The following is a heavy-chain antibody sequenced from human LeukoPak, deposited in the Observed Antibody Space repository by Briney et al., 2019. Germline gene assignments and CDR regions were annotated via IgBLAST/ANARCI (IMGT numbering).Heavy chain of an antibody. J-gene: IGHJ6*03. D-gene: IGHD1-26*01. CDR3: ARGVGATISYYHYYIDV. CDR2: ISAYNGNT. CDR1: GYTFTSYG. V-gene: IGHV1-18*01. Sequence: ASVKVSCKASGYTFTSYGISWVRQAPGQGLEWMGWISAYNGNTNYAQKLQGRVTMTTDTSISTVYMELSSLRSEDTAVYYCARGVGATISYYHYYIDVWGKGTTVTVSS.